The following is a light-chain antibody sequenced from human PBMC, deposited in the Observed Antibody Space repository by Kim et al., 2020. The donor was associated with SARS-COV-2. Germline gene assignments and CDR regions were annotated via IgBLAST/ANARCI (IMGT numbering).Light chain of an antibody. Sequence: SSELTQDPAVSVALGQTVRITCQGDSLGNNYASWYQQKPGHAPVVVIYGKSNRLSGIPDRFSGSTSGSTASLIITGAQAEDEADYYCNSRDSSTNQLVFGGGTQLTVL. CDR1: SLGNNY. J-gene: IGLJ2*01. CDR2: GKS. CDR3: NSRDSSTNQLV. V-gene: IGLV3-19*01.